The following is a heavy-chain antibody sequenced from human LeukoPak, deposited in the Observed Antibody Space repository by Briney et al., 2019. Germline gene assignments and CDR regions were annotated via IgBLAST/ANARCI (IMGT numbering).Heavy chain of an antibody. CDR2: ISGSGINT. D-gene: IGHD3-10*01. J-gene: IGHJ6*03. CDR1: GFTFRSSA. CDR3: AKGGAVSSKSITMIRGTRRYNYYMDV. Sequence: PGGSLRLSCAASGFTFRSSAMSWVRQAPGKGLEWVSGISGSGINTDYADSVKGRFTISRDNSKNTLYLQMNSLRAEDTAVYYCAKGGAVSSKSITMIRGTRRYNYYMDVWGKGTTVTISS. V-gene: IGHV3-23*01.